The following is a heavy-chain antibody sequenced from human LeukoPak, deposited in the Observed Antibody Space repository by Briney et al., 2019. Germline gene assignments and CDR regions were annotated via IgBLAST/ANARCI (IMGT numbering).Heavy chain of an antibody. CDR1: GFTFSSYT. V-gene: IGHV3-20*01. Sequence: GGSLRLSCAASGFTFSSYTMNWVRQAPGKGLEWVSGINWNGGSTGYADSVKGRFTISRDNAKNSLYLQMNSLRAEDTALYHCARDKGDSSGYSNWFDPWGQGTLVTVSS. J-gene: IGHJ5*02. CDR3: ARDKGDSSGYSNWFDP. D-gene: IGHD3-22*01. CDR2: INWNGGST.